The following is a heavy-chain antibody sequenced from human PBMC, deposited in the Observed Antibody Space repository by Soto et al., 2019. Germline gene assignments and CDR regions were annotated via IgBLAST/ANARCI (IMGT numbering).Heavy chain of an antibody. CDR3: ARIRSPTFHGNYYFDY. Sequence: SETLSLTCTVSGGSISSYYWSWIRQPPGKGLEWIGYIYYSGSTNYSPSLKSRVTISVDTSKNQFSLKLSSVTAADTAVYYCARIRSPTFHGNYYFDYWGQGTLVTVSS. V-gene: IGHV4-59*01. CDR1: GGSISSYY. D-gene: IGHD4-17*01. CDR2: IYYSGST. J-gene: IGHJ4*02.